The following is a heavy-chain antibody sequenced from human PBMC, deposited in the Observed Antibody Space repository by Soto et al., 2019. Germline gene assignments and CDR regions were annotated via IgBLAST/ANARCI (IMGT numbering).Heavy chain of an antibody. CDR2: ISGGST. D-gene: IGHD2-15*01. J-gene: IGHJ4*02. CDR3: ATGPKYCSGGSCYNV. Sequence: PGGSLRLSCAASGFSFNTYSMNWVRQAPGKGLEWLSYISGGSTYYADSVKGRFTISRDNSKNTLYLQMNSLRAEDTAVYYCATGPKYCSGGSCYNVWGQGTLVTVSS. CDR1: GFSFNTYS. V-gene: IGHV3-66*01.